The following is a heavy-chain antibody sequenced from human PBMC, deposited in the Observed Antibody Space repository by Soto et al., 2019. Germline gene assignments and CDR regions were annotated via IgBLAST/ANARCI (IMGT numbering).Heavy chain of an antibody. CDR3: AKDPGYCSGGSCPLSLYYYYYMDV. J-gene: IGHJ6*03. CDR2: ISGSGGST. V-gene: IGHV3-23*01. D-gene: IGHD2-15*01. CDR1: GFTFSSYA. Sequence: GSLRLSCAASGFTFSSYAMSWVRQAPGKGLEWVSAISGSGGSTYYADSVKGRFTISRDNSKNTLYLQMNSLRAEDTAVYYCAKDPGYCSGGSCPLSLYYYYYMDVWGKGTTVTVSS.